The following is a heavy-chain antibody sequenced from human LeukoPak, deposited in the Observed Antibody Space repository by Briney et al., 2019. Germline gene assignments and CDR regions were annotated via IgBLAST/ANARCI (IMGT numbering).Heavy chain of an antibody. J-gene: IGHJ4*02. CDR1: GGSISSYY. D-gene: IGHD5-18*01. CDR2: IYYSGST. CDR3: ARDYLGAGFSYAYDY. Sequence: SETLSLTCTVSGGSISSYYWSWIRQPAGKGLEWIGYIYYSGSTNYNPSLKSRVTISVDTSKNQLSLKLSSVTAADTAVYYCARDYLGAGFSYAYDYWGQGTLVTVSS. V-gene: IGHV4-59*12.